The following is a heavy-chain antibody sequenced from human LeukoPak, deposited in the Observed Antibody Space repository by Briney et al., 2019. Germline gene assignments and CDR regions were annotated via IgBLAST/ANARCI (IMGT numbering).Heavy chain of an antibody. CDR2: ISSSSSYI. D-gene: IGHD4/OR15-4a*01. CDR3: ARDTLGEGEDANYAVYYFDY. CDR1: GFTFSSYS. J-gene: IGHJ4*02. V-gene: IGHV3-21*01. Sequence: GGSLRLSCAASGFTFSSYSMNWVRQAPGKGLGWVSSISSSSSYIYYADSVKGRFTISRDNAKNSLYLQMNSLRAEDTAVYYCARDTLGEGEDANYAVYYFDYWGQGTPVTVSS.